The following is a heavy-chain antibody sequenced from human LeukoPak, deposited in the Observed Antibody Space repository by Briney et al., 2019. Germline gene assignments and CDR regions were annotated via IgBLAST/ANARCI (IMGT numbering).Heavy chain of an antibody. D-gene: IGHD6-13*01. J-gene: IGHJ4*02. CDR1: GFTFSSYS. V-gene: IGHV3-21*01. CDR2: ISSSSSYI. CDR3: ARDIISTAAAGTDY. Sequence: PGGSLRLSCAASGFTFSSYSMNWVRQAPGKGLEWVSSISSSSSYIYYADSVKGLFTISRDNAKNSLYLQMNSLRAEDTAVYYCARDIISTAAAGTDYWGQGTLVTVSS.